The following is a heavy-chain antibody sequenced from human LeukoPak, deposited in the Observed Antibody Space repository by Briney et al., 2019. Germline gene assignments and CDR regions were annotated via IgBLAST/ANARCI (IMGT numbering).Heavy chain of an antibody. Sequence: RASVKVSCKASGYTFMRHWMHWVRLAPGQGLEWVGLINPTGTATLYAQKFQGRITLTRDMSTSTDYMELRSLKSEDTAVYYCARDNSVGDIAWWFDPWGQGTLVTVSS. J-gene: IGHJ5*02. V-gene: IGHV1-46*01. CDR1: GYTFMRHW. CDR3: ARDNSVGDIAWWFDP. CDR2: INPTGTAT. D-gene: IGHD3-10*01.